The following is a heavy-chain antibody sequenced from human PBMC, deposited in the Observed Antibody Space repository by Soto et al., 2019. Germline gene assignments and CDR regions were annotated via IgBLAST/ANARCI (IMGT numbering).Heavy chain of an antibody. CDR1: GGTFSSYS. D-gene: IGHD3-3*01. J-gene: IGHJ6*01. V-gene: IGHV1-69*14. Sequence: QVQLVQSGAELKKPGSSVRVSCQASGGTFSSYSVNWVRQAPGQGLEWMGGIIPIFPTAEHAQRFQGRVTINADKSTSNAYMELSSLRSGDTAAYYCAIRTSVFGVVAMGGLDVWGQGTNVTVSS. CDR2: IIPIFPTA. CDR3: AIRTSVFGVVAMGGLDV.